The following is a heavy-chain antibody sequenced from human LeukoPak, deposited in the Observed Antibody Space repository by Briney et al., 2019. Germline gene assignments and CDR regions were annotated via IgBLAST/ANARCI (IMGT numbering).Heavy chain of an antibody. Sequence: PGGSLRLSCAASGFTFSSHGMHWVRQAPGKGLEWVAFIRYDGSNKYYADSVKGRFTISRDSSKNTLYLQMNSLRAEDTAVYYCAKDLGSTRDYWGQGTLVTVSS. J-gene: IGHJ4*02. CDR1: GFTFSSHG. CDR3: AKDLGSTRDY. D-gene: IGHD5/OR15-5a*01. V-gene: IGHV3-30*02. CDR2: IRYDGSNK.